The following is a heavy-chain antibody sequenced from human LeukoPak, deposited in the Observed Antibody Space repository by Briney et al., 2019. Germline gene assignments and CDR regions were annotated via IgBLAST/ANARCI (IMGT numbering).Heavy chain of an antibody. D-gene: IGHD1-1*01. V-gene: IGHV3-23*01. CDR3: AKRDDAFDI. CDR1: GFTFSSYA. CDR2: ISGSGGRT. Sequence: GGSLRLSCAASGFTFSSYAMTWVRQAPGKGLEWVSTISGSGGRTYYADSVKGRFTISRDDSKNTLYLQVNSLRAEDTAIYYCAKRDDAFDIWGQGTMVAVSS. J-gene: IGHJ3*02.